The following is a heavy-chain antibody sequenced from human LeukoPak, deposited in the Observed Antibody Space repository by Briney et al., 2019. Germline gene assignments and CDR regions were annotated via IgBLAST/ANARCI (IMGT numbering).Heavy chain of an antibody. Sequence: GGSLTLSCAVSGFTFSSYSMNWVRQAPGKGLEWVSSISNSSSYIYYADPEKGRFTISRDNAKNSLYLQMNSLRAEDTAVYYCATKWISHLDWGQRTLVTVSS. D-gene: IGHD5-12*01. J-gene: IGHJ4*02. CDR3: ATKWISHLD. CDR2: ISNSSSYI. V-gene: IGHV3-21*01. CDR1: GFTFSSYS.